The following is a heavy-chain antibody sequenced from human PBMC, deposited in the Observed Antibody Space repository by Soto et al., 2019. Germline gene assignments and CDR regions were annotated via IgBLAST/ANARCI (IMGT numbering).Heavy chain of an antibody. J-gene: IGHJ4*02. V-gene: IGHV4-31*03. CDR2: IYYSGST. Sequence: SETLSLTCTVSGGSISSGGYYWSWIRQHPGKGLEWIGYIYYSGSTYYNPSLKSRVTISVDTSKNQFSLKLSSVTAADTAVYYCARAPPSTAAARPVCFDYWGQGTLVTVS. CDR3: ARAPPSTAAARPVCFDY. CDR1: GGSISSGGYY. D-gene: IGHD6-6*01.